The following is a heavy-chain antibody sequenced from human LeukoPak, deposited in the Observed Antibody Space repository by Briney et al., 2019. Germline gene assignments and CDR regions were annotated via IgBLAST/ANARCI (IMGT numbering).Heavy chain of an antibody. Sequence: SVKVSCKASGGTFSSYAISWVRQAPGQGLEWMGGIIPIFGTANYAQKFQGRVTITADESTSTAYVELSSLRSEDTAVYYCARDQACGGDCYSVRPFDPWGQGTLVTVSS. CDR3: ARDQACGGDCYSVRPFDP. J-gene: IGHJ5*02. CDR2: IIPIFGTA. V-gene: IGHV1-69*13. D-gene: IGHD2-21*02. CDR1: GGTFSSYA.